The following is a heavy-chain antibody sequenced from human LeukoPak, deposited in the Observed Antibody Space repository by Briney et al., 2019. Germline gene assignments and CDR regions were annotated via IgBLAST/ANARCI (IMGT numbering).Heavy chain of an antibody. CDR3: AKVGEQWLVPYYFDY. Sequence: GGSLRLSCAASGFTFSSYAMSWVRQAPGKGLEWVSAISGSGGSTYYADSVKGRFTISRDNSKNTLYLQMNSLRAEDTAVYYCAKVGEQWLVPYYFDYWGQGTLVTVSS. V-gene: IGHV3-23*01. CDR1: GFTFSSYA. D-gene: IGHD6-19*01. CDR2: ISGSGGST. J-gene: IGHJ4*02.